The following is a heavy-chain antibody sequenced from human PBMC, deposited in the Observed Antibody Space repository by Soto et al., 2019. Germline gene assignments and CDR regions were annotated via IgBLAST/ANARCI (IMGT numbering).Heavy chain of an antibody. V-gene: IGHV3-33*01. CDR2: IWYDGTEK. D-gene: IGHD1-7*01. Sequence: QVQLVESGGGVVQPGRSLRLSCAASGFTFSNYDIHWVRQAPGKGLEWVAGIWYDGTEKYYADSVKGRFTISRDKSKNTLYLQMNSLSAEDTAVYYCARRTELYFDYWGQGTLVIVSS. CDR3: ARRTELYFDY. CDR1: GFTFSNYD. J-gene: IGHJ4*02.